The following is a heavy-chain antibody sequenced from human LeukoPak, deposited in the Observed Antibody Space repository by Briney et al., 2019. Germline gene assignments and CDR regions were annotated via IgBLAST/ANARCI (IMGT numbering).Heavy chain of an antibody. J-gene: IGHJ4*02. V-gene: IGHV5-51*01. CDR3: ARHSDFWSGYYMDY. D-gene: IGHD3-3*01. Sequence: GESLKISCKGSGYRFTNYWIGWVRQMPGKGLEWMGIIYPGDSDTRYSPSFQGQVTISADKSISTAYLQWSGLKASDTAMYYCARHSDFWSGYYMDYWGQGTLVTVSS. CDR2: IYPGDSDT. CDR1: GYRFTNYW.